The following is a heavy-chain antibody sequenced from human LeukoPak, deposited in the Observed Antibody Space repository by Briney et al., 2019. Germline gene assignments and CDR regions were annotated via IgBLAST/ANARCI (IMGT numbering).Heavy chain of an antibody. V-gene: IGHV1-18*01. CDR2: ISAYNGNT. CDR3: ARVRQVAGTWYFDL. Sequence: ASVKVSCKASGYTFISYGISWVRQAPGQGLEWMGWISAYNGNTNYAQKLQGRVTMTTDTSTSTAYMELRSLRSDDTAVYYCARVRQVAGTWYFDLWGRGTLVTVSS. D-gene: IGHD6-19*01. CDR1: GYTFISYG. J-gene: IGHJ2*01.